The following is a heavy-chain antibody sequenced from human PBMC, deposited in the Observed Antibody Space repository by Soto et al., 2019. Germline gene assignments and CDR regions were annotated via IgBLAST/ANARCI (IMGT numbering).Heavy chain of an antibody. CDR3: ASPRGGSYTPFDP. J-gene: IGHJ5*02. CDR1: GGSITTGSYY. D-gene: IGHD3-16*01. CDR2: IYYSGST. V-gene: IGHV4-39*01. Sequence: PSETLSLTCTVSGGSITTGSYYWGWIRQPPGKGLEWIGSIYYSGSTYYNPSLKSRVTISVDTSKNQFSLKLSSVTAADTAVYYRASPRGGSYTPFDPWGQGTLVTVSS.